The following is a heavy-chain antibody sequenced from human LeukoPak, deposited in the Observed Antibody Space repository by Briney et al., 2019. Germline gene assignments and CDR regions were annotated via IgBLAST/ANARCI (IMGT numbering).Heavy chain of an antibody. Sequence: GASVKVSCKASGYTFTSYGISWVRQVPGQGLEWMGWISAYNGDTIYALRLQGRGTMTTTTSTSTAYMDLRSLRSDDTAVYYCARAPIYSSSGAYYYYMDVWGKGTTVTVSS. V-gene: IGHV1-18*01. J-gene: IGHJ6*03. CDR1: GYTFTSYG. CDR2: ISAYNGDT. D-gene: IGHD6-6*01. CDR3: ARAPIYSSSGAYYYYMDV.